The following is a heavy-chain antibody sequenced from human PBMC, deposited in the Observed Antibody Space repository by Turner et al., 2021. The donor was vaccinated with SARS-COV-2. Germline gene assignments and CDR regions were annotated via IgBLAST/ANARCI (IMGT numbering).Heavy chain of an antibody. CDR1: GFTFSSYG. CDR2: RWYDGSDK. Sequence: QVKLVESGGGVVQPGRSLRLYCAASGFTFSSYGMHWVRLAPGKGLEWVAVRWYDGSDKYYADSVKGRFTISRDNSQKIVYLQMSSLRAEDTATYYCAKKGYYYGMDVWGQGTTVIVSS. V-gene: IGHV3-33*06. CDR3: AKKGYYYGMDV. J-gene: IGHJ6*02.